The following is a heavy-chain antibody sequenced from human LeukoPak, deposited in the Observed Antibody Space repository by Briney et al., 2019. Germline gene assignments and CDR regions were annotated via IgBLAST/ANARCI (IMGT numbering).Heavy chain of an antibody. CDR2: ISHDGSKE. J-gene: IGHJ4*02. Sequence: GGSLRLSCAAAGFTFSNYAFHWVRQAPGKGLEWVAVISHDGSKEYYADSVEGRFTISRDNSKNTLYLQMNSLRREDTAVFSCARIAQIDSWGQGTLVTVSS. V-gene: IGHV3-30*04. CDR1: GFTFSNYA. D-gene: IGHD6-13*01. CDR3: ARIAQIDS.